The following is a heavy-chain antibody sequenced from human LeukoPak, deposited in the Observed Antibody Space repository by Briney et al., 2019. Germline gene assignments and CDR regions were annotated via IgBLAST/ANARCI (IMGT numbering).Heavy chain of an antibody. D-gene: IGHD3-10*01. Sequence: PGGSLRLSCAASGFTFSSYAMSWVRQAPGKGLEWVSGISGSGGSTYYADSVKGRFTISRDNSKNTLYLQMNSLRAEDTAVYYCAKSFYYNSGSWGIFDYWGQGTPVTVSS. CDR2: ISGSGGST. CDR1: GFTFSSYA. J-gene: IGHJ4*02. V-gene: IGHV3-23*01. CDR3: AKSFYYNSGSWGIFDY.